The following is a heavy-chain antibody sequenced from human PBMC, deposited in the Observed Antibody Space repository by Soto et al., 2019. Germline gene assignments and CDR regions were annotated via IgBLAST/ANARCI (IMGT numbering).Heavy chain of an antibody. J-gene: IGHJ5*02. D-gene: IGHD6-13*01. CDR1: GFTFSSYA. V-gene: IGHV3-23*01. CDR2: ISGSGGST. Sequence: EVQLLESGGGLVQPGGSLRLSCAASGFTFSSYAMSCVRQAPGKGLEWVSAISGSGGSTYYADSLKGRFTISRDNSKNTLYLQMNSLRAGDRPVYYCAKDQFYSSSWLGGFDPLGQGTLVTVS. CDR3: AKDQFYSSSWLGGFDP.